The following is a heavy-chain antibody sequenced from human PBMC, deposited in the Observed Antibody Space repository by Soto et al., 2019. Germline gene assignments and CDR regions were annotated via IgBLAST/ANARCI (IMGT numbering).Heavy chain of an antibody. Sequence: GGSLRLSCAASGFTFSSYGMHWVRQAPGKGLEWVAVIWYDGSNKYYADSVKGRFTISRDNSKNTLYLQMNSLRAEDTAVYYCARMGSVDSSGYYPNYYYYYGMDVWGQGTTVTVSS. V-gene: IGHV3-33*01. CDR3: ARMGSVDSSGYYPNYYYYYGMDV. CDR1: GFTFSSYG. D-gene: IGHD3-22*01. CDR2: IWYDGSNK. J-gene: IGHJ6*02.